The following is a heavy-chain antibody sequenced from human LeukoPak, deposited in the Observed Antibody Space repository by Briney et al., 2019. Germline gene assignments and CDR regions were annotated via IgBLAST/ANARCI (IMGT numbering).Heavy chain of an antibody. CDR1: GGSISSYY. Sequence: SETLSLTCTVSGGSISSYYWSWIRQPPGKGLEWIGYIYYSGSTNYNPSLKSRVTISVDTSKNQFSLKLSSVTAADTAVYYCARGYSNYPSWYFDLWGRGTLVTVSS. CDR2: IYYSGST. J-gene: IGHJ2*01. CDR3: ARGYSNYPSWYFDL. V-gene: IGHV4-59*01. D-gene: IGHD4-11*01.